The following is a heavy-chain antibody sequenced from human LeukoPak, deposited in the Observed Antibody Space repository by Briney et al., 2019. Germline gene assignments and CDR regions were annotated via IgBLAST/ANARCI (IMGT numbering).Heavy chain of an antibody. CDR3: ASDLRELPRADALDI. CDR1: GYTFTSYY. D-gene: IGHD1-26*01. Sequence: ASVKVSCKASGYTFTSYYMHWVRQAPGQGLEWMGIINPSGGSTNYAHKFQGRVTMTRDTSTSTVYMEPRSLRSEDTAVYYCASDLRELPRADALDIWGQGTMVTVSS. CDR2: INPSGGST. J-gene: IGHJ3*02. V-gene: IGHV1-46*03.